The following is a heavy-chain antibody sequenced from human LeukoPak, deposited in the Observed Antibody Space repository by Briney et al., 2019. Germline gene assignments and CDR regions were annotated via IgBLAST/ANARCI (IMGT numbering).Heavy chain of an antibody. CDR1: GFTLSTYT. CDR3: ARDRSLVDGDYGVWFDA. CDR2: ISSTSTTK. Sequence: GGSLRLSCTASGFTLSTYTMNWVRQAPGKGLEWVSYISSTSTTKYYADSVKGRFTISRDNSKNSLDLQMNRLTAEDTAVYYCARDRSLVDGDYGVWFDAWGQGSLVTVSS. J-gene: IGHJ5*02. V-gene: IGHV3-48*04. D-gene: IGHD4-17*01.